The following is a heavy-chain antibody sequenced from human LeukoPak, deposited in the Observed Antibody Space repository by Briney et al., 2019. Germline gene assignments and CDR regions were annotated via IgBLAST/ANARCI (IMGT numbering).Heavy chain of an antibody. D-gene: IGHD2-2*01. CDR1: GDSISSSIW. J-gene: IGHJ4*02. CDR2: TYHSGST. V-gene: IGHV4-4*02. CDR3: ATIRGGCSSTSCYFEN. Sequence: SGTLSLTCVFSGDSISSSIWWTWVRQPPGKGLEWIGETYHSGSTNYNPSLKSRVAISIDNSKNQFSLKLTSVTAADTAIYYCATIRGGCSSTSCYFENWGQGTLVTVSS.